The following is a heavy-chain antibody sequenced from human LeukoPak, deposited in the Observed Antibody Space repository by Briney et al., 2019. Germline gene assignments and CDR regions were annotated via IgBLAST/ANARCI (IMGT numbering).Heavy chain of an antibody. CDR2: ISSSGTTI. CDR3: ATYDSSGYFDY. Sequence: GGSLRLSCAASGFTFSSYSMNWVRQAPGKGLEWVSYISSSGTTIYYADSVKGRFTISRDNAKNSLYLQMNSLRAEDTAVYYCATYDSSGYFDYWGQGTLVTVSS. V-gene: IGHV3-48*04. CDR1: GFTFSSYS. D-gene: IGHD3-22*01. J-gene: IGHJ4*02.